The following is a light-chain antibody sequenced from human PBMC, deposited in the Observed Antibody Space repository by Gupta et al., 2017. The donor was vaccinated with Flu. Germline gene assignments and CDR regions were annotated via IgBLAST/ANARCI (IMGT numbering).Light chain of an antibody. V-gene: IGKV3-11*01. CDR2: DTS. CDR3: QQRSTWPPRT. J-gene: IGKJ1*01. Sequence: ERATPSARASQSVGSYLAWYQHKPGQAPRLLIYDTSTRAAGIPARFSGSGSGTDFTLTINSLEPEDFAFYYCQQRSTWPPRTFGQGTKVEIK. CDR1: QSVGSY.